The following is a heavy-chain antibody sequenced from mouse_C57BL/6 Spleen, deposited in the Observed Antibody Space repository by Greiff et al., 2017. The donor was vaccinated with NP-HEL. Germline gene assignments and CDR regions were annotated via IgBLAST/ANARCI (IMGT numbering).Heavy chain of an antibody. CDR3: ARRGANWDGGFDY. CDR2: IYPSDSET. CDR1: GYTFTSYW. V-gene: IGHV1-61*01. J-gene: IGHJ2*01. Sequence: VQLQQPGAELVRPGSSVKLSCKASGYTFTSYWMDWVKQRPGQGLEWIGNIYPSDSETHYNQKFKDKATLTVDKSSSTAYMQLSSLTSEDSAVYYCARRGANWDGGFDYWGKGTTLTVSS. D-gene: IGHD4-1*01.